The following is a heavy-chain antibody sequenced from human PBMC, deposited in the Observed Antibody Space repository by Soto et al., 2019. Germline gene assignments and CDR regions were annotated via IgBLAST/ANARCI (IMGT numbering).Heavy chain of an antibody. CDR1: GGSISSGGYY. D-gene: IGHD2-21*02. J-gene: IGHJ4*02. Sequence: TLSLTCTVSGGSISSGGYYWSWIRQHPGKGLEWIGYIYYSGSTYYNPSLKSRVTISVDTSKNQFSLKLSSVTAADTAVYYCERGSLGVTAIRHALDYWGQGTLVTVSS. CDR2: IYYSGST. CDR3: ERGSLGVTAIRHALDY. V-gene: IGHV4-31*03.